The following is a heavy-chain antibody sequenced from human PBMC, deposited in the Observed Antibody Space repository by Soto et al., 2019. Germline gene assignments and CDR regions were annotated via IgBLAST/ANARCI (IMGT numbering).Heavy chain of an antibody. CDR1: GESFSAYY. CDR3: ARPHYDRNTFYSFFDY. Sequence: SETLSLTCDVSGESFSAYYWSWIRQPPGKGLEWIGQIFHGGGTNYSPSLKSRVTIPVDTSKNQFSLELSSVTAADTAVYYCARPHYDRNTFYSFFDYWGQGTLVTVSS. V-gene: IGHV4-34*12. D-gene: IGHD3-22*01. CDR2: IFHGGGT. J-gene: IGHJ4*02.